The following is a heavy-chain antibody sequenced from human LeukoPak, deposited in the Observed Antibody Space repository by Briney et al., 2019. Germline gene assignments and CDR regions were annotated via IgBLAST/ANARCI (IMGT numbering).Heavy chain of an antibody. D-gene: IGHD2-8*01. CDR3: ARGLTRGYTYGPPGY. J-gene: IGHJ4*02. CDR1: GGSFNHYY. Sequence: SETLSLTCAVYGGSFNHYYWSWIRQSPGKGLEWIGEINHTGGTSYNPSLKSQVTISVDTSKNQFSLKLTSVTAADTAVYYCARGLTRGYTYGPPGYWGQGTLVAVSS. V-gene: IGHV4-34*01. CDR2: INHTGGT.